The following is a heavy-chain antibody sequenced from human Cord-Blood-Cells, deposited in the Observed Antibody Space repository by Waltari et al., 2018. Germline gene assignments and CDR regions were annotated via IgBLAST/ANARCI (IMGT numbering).Heavy chain of an antibody. CDR3: ARGTIFGVVITISDY. Sequence: VQLVEPGGGVVQPGRSLRLSCAASGFTFRSYAMPWARRAPGKGLEWVAVISYDGSNKYYADSVKGRFTISRDNSKNTLYLQMNSLRAEDTAVYYCARGTIFGVVITISDYWGQGTLVTVSS. CDR1: GFTFRSYA. J-gene: IGHJ4*02. D-gene: IGHD3-3*01. V-gene: IGHV3-30-3*01. CDR2: ISYDGSNK.